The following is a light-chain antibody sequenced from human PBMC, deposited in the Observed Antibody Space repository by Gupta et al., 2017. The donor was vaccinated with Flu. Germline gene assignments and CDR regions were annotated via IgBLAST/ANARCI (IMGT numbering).Light chain of an antibody. CDR2: KDS. CDR3: QSADSSGTGV. CDR1: ALPKQY. Sequence: SGDALPKQYAYWYQQKPGQAPVLVIYKDSERPSGIPERFSCSSSGTPVTLTISGVQAEDEADYYCQSADSSGTGVFGGGTKLTVL. V-gene: IGLV3-25*03. J-gene: IGLJ3*02.